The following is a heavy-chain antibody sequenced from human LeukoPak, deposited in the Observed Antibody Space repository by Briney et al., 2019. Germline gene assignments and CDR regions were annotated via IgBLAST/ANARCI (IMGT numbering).Heavy chain of an antibody. V-gene: IGHV4-34*01. J-gene: IGHJ3*02. D-gene: IGHD4-11*01. CDR3: ARAMTTLNDAFDS. CDR1: GGSFSGYY. Sequence: SETLSLTCAVYGGSFSGYYWSWIRQPPGKGLEWIGEINHSGSTNYNPSLKSRVTISVDTSKNQFSLKLSSVTAADTAVYYSARAMTTLNDAFDSSGQGTMVTASS. CDR2: INHSGST.